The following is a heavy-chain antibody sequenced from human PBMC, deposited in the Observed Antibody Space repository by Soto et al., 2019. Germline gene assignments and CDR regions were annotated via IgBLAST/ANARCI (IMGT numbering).Heavy chain of an antibody. J-gene: IGHJ4*02. Sequence: PGGSLRLSCAASGFTFSDHYMDWVRQAPGKGLEWVGRTRNKANSYTTEYAASVKGRFTISRDDSKNSLYLQMNSLKTEDTAVYYCALGGITGTSPPDYWGQGTLVTVSS. D-gene: IGHD1-20*01. CDR2: TRNKANSYTT. CDR3: ALGGITGTSPPDY. CDR1: GFTFSDHY. V-gene: IGHV3-72*01.